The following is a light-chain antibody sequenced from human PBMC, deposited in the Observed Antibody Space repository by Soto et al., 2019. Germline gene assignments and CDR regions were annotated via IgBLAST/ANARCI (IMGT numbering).Light chain of an antibody. J-gene: IGKJ2*01. Sequence: EIVLTQSPGTLSLFPGDRATLSCRSSQRVSNSYLAWFPQKPGQAPRLLIYDASSRAAGVPDRVSGGGSGTDFTLTISALEPEDFALDFCQQYERPPFAFGQGNRLE. CDR1: QRVSNSY. CDR3: QQYERPPFA. V-gene: IGKV3-20*01. CDR2: DAS.